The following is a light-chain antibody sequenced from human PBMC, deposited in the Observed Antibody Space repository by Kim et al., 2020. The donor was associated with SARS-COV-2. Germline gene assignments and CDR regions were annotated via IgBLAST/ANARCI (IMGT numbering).Light chain of an antibody. CDR1: KSVSGSY. Sequence: SPGERATFSCRASKSVSGSYSAWYQQKPGQAPRLLIYDASTRATGIPDRFSGSGSGTDFTLTISRLEPEDFAVYYCQQYGSSPQTFGQGTKVDIK. J-gene: IGKJ1*01. CDR3: QQYGSSPQT. V-gene: IGKV3-20*01. CDR2: DAS.